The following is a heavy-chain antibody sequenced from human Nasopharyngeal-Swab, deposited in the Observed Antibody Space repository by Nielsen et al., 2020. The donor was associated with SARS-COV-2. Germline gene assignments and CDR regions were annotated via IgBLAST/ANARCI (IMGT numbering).Heavy chain of an antibody. CDR2: ISAYNGNT. J-gene: IGHJ6*02. V-gene: IGHV1-18*01. D-gene: IGHD3-10*01. Sequence: ASVKVSCKASGGTFSSYAISWVRQAPGQGLEWMGWISAYNGNTNYAQKLQGRVTMTTDTSTSTAYMELRSLRSDDTAVYYCARDYYGSGSYYYYYYGMDVWGQGTTVTVSS. CDR1: GGTFSSYA. CDR3: ARDYYGSGSYYYYYYGMDV.